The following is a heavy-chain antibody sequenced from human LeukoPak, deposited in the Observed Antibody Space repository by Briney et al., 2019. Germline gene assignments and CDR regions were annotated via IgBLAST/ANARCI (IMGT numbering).Heavy chain of an antibody. J-gene: IGHJ4*02. V-gene: IGHV3-74*03. Sequence: GGSLRLSCAASGFLFSSYWMHWVRQAPGKGLVWVSRIKSDESSTTYADSVKGRFTISRDNAKNSLYLQMNSLRAEDTAVYYCARGARPSDYWGQGTLVTVSS. CDR3: ARGARPSDY. CDR2: IKSDESST. D-gene: IGHD6-6*01. CDR1: GFLFSSYW.